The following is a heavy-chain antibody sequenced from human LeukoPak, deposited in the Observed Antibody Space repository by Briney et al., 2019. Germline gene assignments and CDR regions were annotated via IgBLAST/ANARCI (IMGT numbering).Heavy chain of an antibody. J-gene: IGHJ1*01. D-gene: IGHD6-13*01. V-gene: IGHV3-21*01. CDR3: ARGGYSSTLYGRYQH. CDR1: GFTFSSYS. CDR2: ISSSSSYI. Sequence: GGSLRLSCAASGFTFSSYSMNWVRQAPGKGLEWVSSISSSSSYIYYADSVKGRFTISRDNAKNSLYLQMNSLRAEDTAVYYCARGGYSSTLYGRYQHWGQGTLVTVSP.